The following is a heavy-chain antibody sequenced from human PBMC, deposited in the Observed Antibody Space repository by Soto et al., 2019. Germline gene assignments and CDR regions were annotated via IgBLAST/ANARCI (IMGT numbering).Heavy chain of an antibody. CDR3: ASSHPTRDPAVYGDYYSDY. Sequence: QVQLVQSGAELKKPGSSVKVSCKASGGTFSSYAISWVGQAPGQGLEWMGGIIPIFGTANYAQKFQGRVTITADESTSTAYLELSSLRSEDTAVYYCASSHPTRDPAVYGDYYSDYWGQGTLFTVSS. CDR2: IIPIFGTA. D-gene: IGHD4-17*01. J-gene: IGHJ4*02. CDR1: GGTFSSYA. V-gene: IGHV1-69*01.